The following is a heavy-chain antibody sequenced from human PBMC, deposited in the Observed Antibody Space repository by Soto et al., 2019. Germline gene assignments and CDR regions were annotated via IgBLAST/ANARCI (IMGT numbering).Heavy chain of an antibody. CDR2: INPNSGGT. D-gene: IGHD6-13*01. J-gene: IGHJ5*02. CDR3: ARDLPGVIAAAGLSWFDP. V-gene: IGHV1-2*02. CDR1: GYTFTGYY. Sequence: GASVKVSCKASGYTFTGYYMHWVRQAPGQGLEWMGWINPNSGGTNYAQKFQGRVTMTRDTSISTAYMELSRLRSDDTAVYYCARDLPGVIAAAGLSWFDPWGQGTLVTVSS.